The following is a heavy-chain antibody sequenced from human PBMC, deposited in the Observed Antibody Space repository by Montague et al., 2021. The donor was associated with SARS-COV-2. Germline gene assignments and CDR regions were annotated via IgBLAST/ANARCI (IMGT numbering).Heavy chain of an antibody. V-gene: IGHV3-21*01. CDR2: ISSSSSYI. Sequence: SLRLSCAASGFTFSSYSMNWVRQAPGKGLEWVSSISSSSSYIYYADSVKGRFTISRDNAKNSLYLQMNSLRAEDTAVYYCARDQVPDYYYYYYGMDVWGQGTTATVSS. CDR3: ARDQVPDYYYYYYGMDV. CDR1: GFTFSSYS. J-gene: IGHJ6*02.